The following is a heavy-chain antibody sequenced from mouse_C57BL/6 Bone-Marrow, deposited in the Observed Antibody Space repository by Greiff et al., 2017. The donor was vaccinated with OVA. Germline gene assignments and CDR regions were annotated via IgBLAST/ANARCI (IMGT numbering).Heavy chain of an antibody. CDR2: INPSSGYT. D-gene: IGHD1-3*01. V-gene: IGHV1-7*01. J-gene: IGHJ2*01. CDR1: GYTFTSYW. Sequence: QVQLQQSGAELAKPGASVKLSCKASGYTFTSYWMHWVKQRPGQGLEWIGYINPSSGYTKYNQKFKDKATLTADKSSSTAYMQLSSLTYEDSAVYICASSKVHYYIDYWGQGTTLTVSS. CDR3: ASSKVHYYIDY.